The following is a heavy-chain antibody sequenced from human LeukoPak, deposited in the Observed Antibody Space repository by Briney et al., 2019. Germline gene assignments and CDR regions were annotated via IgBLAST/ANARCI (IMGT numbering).Heavy chain of an antibody. J-gene: IGHJ4*02. Sequence: GASVKVSCKASGYTFTGYYMHWVRQAPGQGLEWMGWINPNSGGTNYAQKFQGRVTMTRDTSISTAYMELSRLRSDDTAVYYCARDSGSYHGHFDYWGQGTLVTVSS. CDR2: INPNSGGT. V-gene: IGHV1-2*02. D-gene: IGHD3-10*01. CDR3: ARDSGSYHGHFDY. CDR1: GYTFTGYY.